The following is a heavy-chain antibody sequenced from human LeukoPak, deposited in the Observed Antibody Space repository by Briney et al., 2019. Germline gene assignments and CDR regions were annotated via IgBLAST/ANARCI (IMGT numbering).Heavy chain of an antibody. CDR1: GGSFSGYY. CDR3: ASLYYDSSGYSNWFDP. Sequence: SETLSLTCAVYGGSFSGYYWSWIRQPPGKGLEWIGEINHSGSTNYNPSLKSRVTISLDTSKNQFSLKLSSVTAADTAVYYCASLYYDSSGYSNWFDPWGQGTLVTVSS. V-gene: IGHV4-34*01. D-gene: IGHD3-22*01. CDR2: INHSGST. J-gene: IGHJ5*02.